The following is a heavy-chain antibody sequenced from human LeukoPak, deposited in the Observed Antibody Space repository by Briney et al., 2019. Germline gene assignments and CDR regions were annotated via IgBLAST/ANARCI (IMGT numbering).Heavy chain of an antibody. CDR1: GGSISSYY. Sequence: PSETLSLTCTVSGGSISSYYWSWIRQPPGKGLEWIGYIYYSGSTNYNPSLKSRVTISVDTSNNQFSLKLTSVTAADTAVYYCARYGYSYGQYYFDYWGQGTLVTVSS. V-gene: IGHV4-59*01. CDR3: ARYGYSYGQYYFDY. CDR2: IYYSGST. D-gene: IGHD5-18*01. J-gene: IGHJ4*02.